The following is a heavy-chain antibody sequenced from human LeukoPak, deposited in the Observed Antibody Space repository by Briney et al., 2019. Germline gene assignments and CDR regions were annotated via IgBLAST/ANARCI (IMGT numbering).Heavy chain of an antibody. Sequence: SXTLSXTCTVSGGSISSSSYYWGWIRQPPGKGLEWIGSIYYSGSTYYNPSLKSRVTISVDTSKNQFSLKLSSVTAADTAVYYCAREQPPNYYDSSGYGGKNFDYWGQGTLVTVSS. CDR3: AREQPPNYYDSSGYGGKNFDY. J-gene: IGHJ4*02. CDR2: IYYSGST. CDR1: GGSISSSSYY. V-gene: IGHV4-39*02. D-gene: IGHD3-22*01.